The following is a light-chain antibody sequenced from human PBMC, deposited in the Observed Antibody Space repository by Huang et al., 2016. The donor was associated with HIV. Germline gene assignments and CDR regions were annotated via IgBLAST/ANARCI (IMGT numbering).Light chain of an antibody. CDR2: AGC. CDR3: QQANSFFFT. Sequence: DIQMTQSPSSVSASVGDRVTITCRASQGISSWLAWYQQKPGRARKLLIYAGCSLQSGVPSRFSGSGSGPDFTLTSSSLQQEDFATYYGQQANSFFFTFGPGTKVDIK. J-gene: IGKJ3*01. CDR1: QGISSW. V-gene: IGKV1-12*01.